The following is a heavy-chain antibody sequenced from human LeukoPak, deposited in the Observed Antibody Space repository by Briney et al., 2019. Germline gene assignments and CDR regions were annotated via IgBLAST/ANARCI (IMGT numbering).Heavy chain of an antibody. D-gene: IGHD3-10*01. CDR1: GFTFDDYA. CDR2: ISWNSGSI. J-gene: IGHJ4*02. V-gene: IGHV3-9*01. CDR3: AKAGWFGELRLGYFDY. Sequence: PGGSLRLSCVASGFTFDDYAMHWVRQAPGKGLEWVSGISWNSGSIGYADSVKGRFTISRDNVENSLYLQMNSLRAEDTALYYCAKAGWFGELRLGYFDYWGQGTLVTVSS.